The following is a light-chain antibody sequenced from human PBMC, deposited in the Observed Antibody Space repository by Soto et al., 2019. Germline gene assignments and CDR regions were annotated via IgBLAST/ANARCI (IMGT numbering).Light chain of an antibody. Sequence: DLQMTEPPSPLSASVGDRVTITCRASQTISSWLAWYQQKPGKAPKLLIFDASTLESGVPSRFSGSGSGTDFTLTISSLQPDDFATYYCQQYSDSSGAFGQGTKVDI. J-gene: IGKJ1*01. CDR2: DAS. V-gene: IGKV1-5*01. CDR3: QQYSDSSGA. CDR1: QTISSW.